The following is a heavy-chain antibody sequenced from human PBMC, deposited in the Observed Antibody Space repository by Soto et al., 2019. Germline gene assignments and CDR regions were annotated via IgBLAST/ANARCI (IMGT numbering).Heavy chain of an antibody. CDR2: IYYNGNT. CDR3: TRATWYSEY. Sequence: QVQLLESGPGLVKPSETLSLTCTVSGGSISNHYWSWIRQPPGKGLEWIGYIYYNGNTNYNPSLKSRVTMSVDTSRNQISLKLTTVTAADTAVYYCTRATWYSEYWGQGTLVTVSS. CDR1: GGSISNHY. J-gene: IGHJ4*02. D-gene: IGHD5-12*01. V-gene: IGHV4-59*11.